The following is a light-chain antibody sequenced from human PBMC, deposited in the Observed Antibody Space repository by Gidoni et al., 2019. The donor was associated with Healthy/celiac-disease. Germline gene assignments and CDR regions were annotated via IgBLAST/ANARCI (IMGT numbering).Light chain of an antibody. CDR2: DNN. V-gene: IGLV1-51*01. Sequence: QSVSTQPPSGSAAPGQKVTISCPGSSSHIENYYVSWYQQLPGTAPKLLIYDNNKRPSGIPDRFSGCKSGTSATMGITGHQTGDEADYYCGTWDSSLSVLVFGGGTKLTVL. CDR3: GTWDSSLSVLV. J-gene: IGLJ3*02. CDR1: SSHIENYY.